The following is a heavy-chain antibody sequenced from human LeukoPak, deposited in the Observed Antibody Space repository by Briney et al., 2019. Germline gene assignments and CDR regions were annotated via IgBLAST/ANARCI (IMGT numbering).Heavy chain of an antibody. CDR1: GYTFTGYF. CDR3: ASGIVYCSSTSCYFN. CDR2: INPNSGGT. Sequence: ASVKVSFKASGYTFTGYFMHWVRQAPGQGLEWMGWINPNSGGTNYAQKFQGRVTMTRDTSISTAYMELSRLRSDDTAVYYCASGIVYCSSTSCYFNWGQGTLVTVSS. V-gene: IGHV1-2*02. D-gene: IGHD2-2*01. J-gene: IGHJ4*02.